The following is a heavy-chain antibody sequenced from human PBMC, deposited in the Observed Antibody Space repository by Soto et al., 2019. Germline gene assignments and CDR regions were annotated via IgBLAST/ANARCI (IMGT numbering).Heavy chain of an antibody. V-gene: IGHV1-69*13. CDR3: ARGGYDILTGYGFDY. CDR1: GGAFSSDA. J-gene: IGHJ4*02. CDR2: IIPIFGTA. Sequence: SVKGDWKTSGGAFSSDAGSWVRQATGQGLEWMGGIIPIFGTANYAQKFQGRVTITADESTSTAYMELSSLRSEDTAVYYCARGGYDILTGYGFDYSGQGALVTVPS. D-gene: IGHD3-9*01.